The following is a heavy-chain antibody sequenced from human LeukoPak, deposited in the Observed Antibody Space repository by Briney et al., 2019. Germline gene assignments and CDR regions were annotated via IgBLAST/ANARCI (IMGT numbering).Heavy chain of an antibody. CDR1: GGSISSSSYY. CDR2: IYYSGST. J-gene: IGHJ1*01. CDR3: ARAWLGYFQH. V-gene: IGHV4-39*07. D-gene: IGHD3-10*01. Sequence: SETLSLTCTVSGGSISSSSYYWGWIRQPPGKGLEWIGSIYYSGSTYYNPSLKSRVTISVDTSKNQFSLKLSSVTAADTAVYYCARAWLGYFQHWGQGTLVTVSS.